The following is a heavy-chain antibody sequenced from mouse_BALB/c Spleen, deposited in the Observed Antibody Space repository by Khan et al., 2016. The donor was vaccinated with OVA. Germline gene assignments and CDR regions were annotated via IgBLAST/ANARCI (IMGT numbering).Heavy chain of an antibody. CDR2: IDPANGNT. J-gene: IGHJ3*01. V-gene: IGHV14-3*02. Sequence: VQLKESGAELVKPGASVKLSCTASGFNIKDTYMHWVKQRPEQGLEWIGRIDPANGNTKYDPKFQDKATITADTSSHTAYLQLSSLTSEDTAVYYCARDYWDVFAYWGQGTLVTVSA. CDR3: ARDYWDVFAY. CDR1: GFNIKDTY. D-gene: IGHD4-1*01.